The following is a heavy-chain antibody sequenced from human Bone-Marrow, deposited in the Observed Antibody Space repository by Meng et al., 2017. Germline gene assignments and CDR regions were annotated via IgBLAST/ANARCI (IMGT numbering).Heavy chain of an antibody. Sequence: GESLKISCAASGFTFSSYWMHWVRQAPGKGLVWVSRINSDGSSTNYADSVKGRFTISRDNAKNTLYLQMNSLRAEETAVYYCARDRKGNYFDYWGQGTLVTVSS. CDR1: GFTFSSYW. CDR2: INSDGSST. J-gene: IGHJ4*02. CDR3: ARDRKGNYFDY. D-gene: IGHD3-10*01. V-gene: IGHV3-74*01.